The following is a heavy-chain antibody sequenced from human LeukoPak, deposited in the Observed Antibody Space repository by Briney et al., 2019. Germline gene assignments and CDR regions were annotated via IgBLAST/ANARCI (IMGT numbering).Heavy chain of an antibody. CDR1: GYTFTGYY. J-gene: IGHJ4*02. CDR2: INPNSGGT. Sequence: GASVKVSCKASGYTFTGYYMHWVRQAPGQGLEWMGRINPNSGGTNYAQKFQGRVTMTRDTSISTAYMELSRLRSDETAVYYCARDLVSIAAAETVYWGQGTLVTVSS. D-gene: IGHD6-13*01. V-gene: IGHV1-2*06. CDR3: ARDLVSIAAAETVY.